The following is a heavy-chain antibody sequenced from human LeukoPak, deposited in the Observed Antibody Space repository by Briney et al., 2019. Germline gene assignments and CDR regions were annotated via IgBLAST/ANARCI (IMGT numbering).Heavy chain of an antibody. CDR2: ILHSGGT. J-gene: IGHJ4*02. V-gene: IGHV4-34*01. CDR3: ARGLGGSYYFDH. Sequence: PSETLSLTCAVYGGSFSGYYWSWIRQPPGKGLDWIGEILHSGGTNYNPSLKSRVTISVDTSKNQFSLNLNSINAADTAVYYCARGLGGSYYFDHWGQGTLVTVSS. D-gene: IGHD1-26*01. CDR1: GGSFSGYY.